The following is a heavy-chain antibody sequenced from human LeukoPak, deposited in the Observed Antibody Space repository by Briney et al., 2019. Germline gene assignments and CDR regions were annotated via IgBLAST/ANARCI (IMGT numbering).Heavy chain of an antibody. CDR1: GGSISSYY. J-gene: IGHJ3*02. D-gene: IGHD2-2*01. CDR3: ARAPIVVVPAMYAFDI. V-gene: IGHV4-59*01. Sequence: SETLSLTCTVSGGSISSYYWSWIRQPPGKGLEWIGYIYYSGSTNYNPSLKSRVTISVDTSKNQFSLKLSSVTAADTAVYYCARAPIVVVPAMYAFDIWGQGTMVTVSS. CDR2: IYYSGST.